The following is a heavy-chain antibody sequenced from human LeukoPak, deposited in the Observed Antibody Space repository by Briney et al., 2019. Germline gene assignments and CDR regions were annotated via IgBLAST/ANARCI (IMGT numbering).Heavy chain of an antibody. J-gene: IGHJ4*02. V-gene: IGHV4-59*01. CDR3: ARTARGDSSGYYRSYYFDY. CDR2: IYYSGST. CDR1: GGSISSYY. D-gene: IGHD3-22*01. Sequence: SETLSLTCTVSGGSISSYYWSWIRQPAGKGLEWIGYIYYSGSTNYNPSLKSRVTISVDTSKNQFSLKLSSVTAADTAVYYCARTARGDSSGYYRSYYFDYWGQGTLVTVSS.